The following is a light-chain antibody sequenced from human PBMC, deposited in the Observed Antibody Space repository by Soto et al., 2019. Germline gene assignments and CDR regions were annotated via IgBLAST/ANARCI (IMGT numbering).Light chain of an antibody. CDR1: NSDVVGYNY. J-gene: IGLJ2*01. Sequence: QSALTQPASVSGSPGQSITISCTGTNSDVVGYNYVSWYQQHPGKAPKLLIYEVFNLTSWVSNRFSGSRSGNTASLTISGLQAEDEAYYYCSSYRRSTTPRVFGGGTKLTVL. V-gene: IGLV2-14*01. CDR3: SSYRRSTTPRV. CDR2: EVF.